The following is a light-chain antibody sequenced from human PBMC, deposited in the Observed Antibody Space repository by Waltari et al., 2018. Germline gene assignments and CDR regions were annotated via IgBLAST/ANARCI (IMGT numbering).Light chain of an antibody. CDR2: DAS. Sequence: EIVLTQSPATLSLSPGDRATLSCRASQSVRSYLAWYQQKPGQAPRLLIYDASNRATGIPARFSGSGSGTDFTLTISSLEPEDFAVYYCQQRSNWPPYTFGQGTKLEIK. V-gene: IGKV3-11*01. CDR3: QQRSNWPPYT. J-gene: IGKJ2*01. CDR1: QSVRSY.